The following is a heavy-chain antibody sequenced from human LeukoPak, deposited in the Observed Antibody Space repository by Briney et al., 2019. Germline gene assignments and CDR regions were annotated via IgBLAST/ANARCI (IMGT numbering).Heavy chain of an antibody. CDR1: GGSISSYY. V-gene: IGHV4-59*12. Sequence: PSETLSLTCTVSGGSISSYYWSWIRQPPGKGLEWIGYIYYSGSTNYNPSLKSRVTISVDTSKNQFSLKPSSVTAADTAVYYCASGAPRAVAGFDYWGQGTLVTVSS. J-gene: IGHJ4*02. D-gene: IGHD6-19*01. CDR3: ASGAPRAVAGFDY. CDR2: IYYSGST.